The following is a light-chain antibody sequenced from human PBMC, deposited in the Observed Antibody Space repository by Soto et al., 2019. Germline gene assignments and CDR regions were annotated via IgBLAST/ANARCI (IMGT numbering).Light chain of an antibody. CDR2: GAS. CDR1: QSVSSSY. V-gene: IGKV3-20*01. J-gene: IGKJ2*01. Sequence: EIVLTQSPGTLSLSPGERATLSCRASQSVSSSYLAWYQQKPGQAPRLLIYGASSRATGIPDWFSGSGSGTDYTLTISRLEPEDFAVYYCQQYGSSPNTFGQGTKLEI. CDR3: QQYGSSPNT.